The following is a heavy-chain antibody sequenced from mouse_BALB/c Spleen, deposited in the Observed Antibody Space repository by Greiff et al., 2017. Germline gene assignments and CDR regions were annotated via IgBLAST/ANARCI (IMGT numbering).Heavy chain of an antibody. CDR1: GFTFSSYG. CDR2: ITSNGGST. V-gene: IGHV5-6-3*01. Sequence: VQVVESGGGLVQPGGSLKLSCAASGFTFSSYGMSWVRQTPDKRLELVATITSNGGSTYYPDSVKGRFTISRDNAKNTLYLQMSSLKSEDTAMYYCAREGHYYYFDYWGQGTTLTVSS. CDR3: AREGHYYYFDY. J-gene: IGHJ2*01. D-gene: IGHD1-2*01.